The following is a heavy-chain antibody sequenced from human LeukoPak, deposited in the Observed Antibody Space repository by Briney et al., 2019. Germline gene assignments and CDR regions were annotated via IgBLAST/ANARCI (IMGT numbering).Heavy chain of an antibody. CDR3: ARASVLPWFGELFGPWFDP. D-gene: IGHD3-10*01. CDR1: GGSISSYY. J-gene: IGHJ5*02. Sequence: PSETLSLTCTVSGGSISSYYWSWIRQPPGKGLEWIGYIYYSGSTNYNPSLKSRVTISVDTSKNQFSLKLSSVTAADTAVYYCARASVLPWFGELFGPWFDPWGQGTLVTVSS. CDR2: IYYSGST. V-gene: IGHV4-59*01.